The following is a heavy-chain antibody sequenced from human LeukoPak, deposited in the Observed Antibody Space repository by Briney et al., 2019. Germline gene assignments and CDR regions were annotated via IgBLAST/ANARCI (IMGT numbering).Heavy chain of an antibody. V-gene: IGHV1-2*02. Sequence: ASVKVSCKASGYTFTDYYVHWVRQAPGQGLEWMGWIDPNSGGTNYAQKFQGRVTMTRDTSITTAYMELSRLRSDDTAVYYCARDDVGDGRIGWGQGTLVTVSS. D-gene: IGHD5-24*01. CDR3: ARDDVGDGRIG. CDR2: IDPNSGGT. J-gene: IGHJ4*02. CDR1: GYTFTDYY.